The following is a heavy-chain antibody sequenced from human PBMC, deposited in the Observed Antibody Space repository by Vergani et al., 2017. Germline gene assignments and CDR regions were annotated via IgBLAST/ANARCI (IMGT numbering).Heavy chain of an antibody. Sequence: QVQLQESGPGLVKPSETLSLTCTVSGGSISSYYWSWIRQPPGKGLEWIGYIYYSGSTNYNPSLKSRVTISVDTSKNQFSLKLSSVTAADTAVYYCARDNWYFDLWGQGTLVTVSS. CDR2: IYYSGST. J-gene: IGHJ2*01. V-gene: IGHV4-59*01. CDR1: GGSISSYY. CDR3: ARDNWYFDL.